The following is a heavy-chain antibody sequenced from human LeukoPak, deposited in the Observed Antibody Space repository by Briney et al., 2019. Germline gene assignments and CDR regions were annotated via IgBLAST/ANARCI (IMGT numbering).Heavy chain of an antibody. CDR3: ARNLYDYYYYGMDV. V-gene: IGHV3-30-3*01. CDR1: GFTFSSYA. Sequence: GGSLRLSCAASGFTFSSYAMHWVRQPPGKGLEWVAVISYDGSNKYYADSVKGRFTISRDNSKNTLYLQMNSLRAEDTAVYYCARNLYDYYYYGMDVWGQGTTVTVSS. J-gene: IGHJ6*02. D-gene: IGHD5/OR15-5a*01. CDR2: ISYDGSNK.